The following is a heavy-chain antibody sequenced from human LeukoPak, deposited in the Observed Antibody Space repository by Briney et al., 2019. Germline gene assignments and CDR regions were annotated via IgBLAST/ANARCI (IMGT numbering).Heavy chain of an antibody. Sequence: PGGSLRLSCAASGFTFSSYAMSWVRQAPGKGLEWVSSISGSGGSTYYADSVKGRFTISRDNSKNTLNLQMNSLRAEDTAVYYCAKDTYNIVVVPTVGGFDYWGQGTLVTVSS. V-gene: IGHV3-23*01. CDR3: AKDTYNIVVVPTVGGFDY. CDR2: ISGSGGST. J-gene: IGHJ4*02. CDR1: GFTFSSYA. D-gene: IGHD2-2*01.